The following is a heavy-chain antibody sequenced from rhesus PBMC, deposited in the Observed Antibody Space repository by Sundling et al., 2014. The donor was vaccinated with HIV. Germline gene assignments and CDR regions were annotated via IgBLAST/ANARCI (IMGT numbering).Heavy chain of an antibody. Sequence: QVRLQESGPGVVKPSETLSLTCAVSDYSISSGYSWSWIRLPPGKGLEWIGSIYGKSTNTYYNPSLHSRVAISTDTSKNQFSLKLSSVTAADTAVYYCAIRRAVVSSGGFDVWGPGVFVTVSS. D-gene: IGHD2-39*02. CDR3: AIRRAVVSSGGFDV. J-gene: IGHJ5-1*01. CDR1: DYSISSGYS. V-gene: IGHV4-143*01. CDR2: IYGKSTNT.